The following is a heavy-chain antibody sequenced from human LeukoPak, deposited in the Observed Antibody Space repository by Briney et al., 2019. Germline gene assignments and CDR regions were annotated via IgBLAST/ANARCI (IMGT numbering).Heavy chain of an antibody. CDR1: GFTVSSNY. CDR2: IKQDGSEK. J-gene: IGHJ4*02. V-gene: IGHV3-7*01. CDR3: AREVQLERLAFGKEGSAFDY. D-gene: IGHD1-1*01. Sequence: GGSLRLSCTASGFTVSSNYMTWVRQAPGKGLGWVANIKQDGSEKYYVDSVKGRFTISRDNAKNSLYLQMNSLRAEDTAVYYCAREVQLERLAFGKEGSAFDYWGQGTLVTVSS.